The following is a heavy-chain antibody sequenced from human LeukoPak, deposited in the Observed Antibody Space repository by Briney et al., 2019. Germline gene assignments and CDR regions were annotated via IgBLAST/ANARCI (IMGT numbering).Heavy chain of an antibody. V-gene: IGHV1-46*01. CDR3: ARDGTHYYEHSGYYPRY. CDR1: GYTFTSYY. J-gene: IGHJ4*02. D-gene: IGHD3-22*01. CDR2: INPSGGST. Sequence: ASVKVSCKASGYTFTSYYMHWVRQAPGQGLEWMGIINPSGGSTSYAQKFQGRVTMTRDMSTSTVYMELSNLRSEDTAVYYCARDGTHYYEHSGYYPRYWGQGTLVTVSS.